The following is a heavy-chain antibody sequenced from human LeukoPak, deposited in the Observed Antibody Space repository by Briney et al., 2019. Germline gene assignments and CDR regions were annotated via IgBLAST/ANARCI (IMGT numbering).Heavy chain of an antibody. D-gene: IGHD3-10*01. V-gene: IGHV4-30-4*08. CDR3: ARGRGYYGSGSFYNWFDP. J-gene: IGHJ5*02. Sequence: SETLSLTCTVSGGSISSYYWSWIRQPPGKGLEWIGYIYYSGSTYYNPSLKSRVTISVDTSKNQFSLKLSSVTAADTAVYYCARGRGYYGSGSFYNWFDPWGQGTLVTVSS. CDR2: IYYSGST. CDR1: GGSISSYY.